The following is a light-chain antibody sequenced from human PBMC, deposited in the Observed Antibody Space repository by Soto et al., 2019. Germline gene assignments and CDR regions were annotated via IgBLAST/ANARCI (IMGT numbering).Light chain of an antibody. CDR1: QSVSSN. J-gene: IGKJ4*01. Sequence: EIVMTQSPATLSVSPGERATLSFSSSQSVSSNLAWYQQKPGQAPRLLIYDASSRATGIPDRFSGGGSGTDFTLTISRLEPEDFAVYYCQQFSSYPLTFGGGTKVDIK. V-gene: IGKV3-20*01. CDR3: QQFSSYPLT. CDR2: DAS.